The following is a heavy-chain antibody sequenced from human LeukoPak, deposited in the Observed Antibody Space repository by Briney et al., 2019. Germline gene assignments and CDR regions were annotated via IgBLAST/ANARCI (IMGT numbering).Heavy chain of an antibody. CDR1: GFTFSSYA. Sequence: GSLRLSCAASGFTFSSYAMSWVRQAPGKGLEWVSAISGSGGSTYYADSVKGRFTISRDNSKNTLYLQMNSLRAEDTAVYYCANQAYYYDSSGYYLAYWGQGTLVTVSS. CDR2: ISGSGGST. J-gene: IGHJ4*02. D-gene: IGHD3-22*01. CDR3: ANQAYYYDSSGYYLAY. V-gene: IGHV3-23*01.